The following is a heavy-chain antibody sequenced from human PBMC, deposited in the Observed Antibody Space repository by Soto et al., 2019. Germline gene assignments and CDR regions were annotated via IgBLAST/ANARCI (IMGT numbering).Heavy chain of an antibody. Sequence: QVQLVQSGAEEKKPGASVKVSCKASGYTFTGYAMHWVRQAPGQRLEWMGWINAGNSNTKYSQKFQGRVTITRDTSASAAYMELSSLSSEDTAVYYCARDVAVAADFDYWGQGTLVTVSS. J-gene: IGHJ4*02. CDR3: ARDVAVAADFDY. CDR1: GYTFTGYA. CDR2: INAGNSNT. V-gene: IGHV1-3*05. D-gene: IGHD6-19*01.